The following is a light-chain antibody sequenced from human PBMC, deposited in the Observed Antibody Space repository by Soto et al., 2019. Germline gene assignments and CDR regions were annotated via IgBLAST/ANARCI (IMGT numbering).Light chain of an antibody. Sequence: SYELAQPPSVSVSPGQTASITCSGDKLGDKYACWYQQKPGQSPVVVIYQDNHRPSGIPERFSGSNSGNTATLTISGTQAMDEADYYCQSWDSSSVLFGGGTKVTVL. CDR3: QSWDSSSVL. V-gene: IGLV3-1*01. CDR2: QDN. CDR1: KLGDKY. J-gene: IGLJ2*01.